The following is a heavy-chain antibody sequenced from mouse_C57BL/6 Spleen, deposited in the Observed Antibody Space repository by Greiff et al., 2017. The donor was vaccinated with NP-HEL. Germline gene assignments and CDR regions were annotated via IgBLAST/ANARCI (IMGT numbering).Heavy chain of an antibody. J-gene: IGHJ3*01. Sequence: QVQLQQPGAELVRPGSSVKLSCKASGYTFTSYWMHWVKQRPIQGLEWIGNIDPSDSETHYNQKFKDKATLTVDKSSSTAYMQLSSLTSEDTAVYCCARSFDYYSSSYYSWFAYWGQGTLVTVSA. CDR3: ARSFDYYSSSYYSWFAY. V-gene: IGHV1-52*01. D-gene: IGHD1-1*01. CDR1: GYTFTSYW. CDR2: IDPSDSET.